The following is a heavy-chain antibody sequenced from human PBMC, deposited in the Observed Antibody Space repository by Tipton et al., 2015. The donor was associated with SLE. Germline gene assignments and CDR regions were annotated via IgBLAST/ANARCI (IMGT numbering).Heavy chain of an antibody. Sequence: TLSLTYTVSGGSISSGSYYWSWIRQPAGKGLEWIGRIYTSGSTNYNPSLKSRVTISVDTSKNQFSLKLSSVTAADTAVYYCAREGNCSGGSCWNWFDPWGQGTLVTVSS. D-gene: IGHD2-15*01. J-gene: IGHJ5*02. CDR2: IYTSGST. CDR1: GGSISSGSYY. CDR3: AREGNCSGGSCWNWFDP. V-gene: IGHV4-61*02.